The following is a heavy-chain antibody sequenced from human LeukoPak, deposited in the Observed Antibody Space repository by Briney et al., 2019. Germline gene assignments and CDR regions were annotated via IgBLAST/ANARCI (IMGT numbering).Heavy chain of an antibody. CDR1: GDSITRGGYF. Sequence: SETLSLTCTVSGDSITRGGYFWSWIRQQPGKGLEWIGYSYGSSNYNPSLKNRVTISVDTSQNQFSLRLTSVTAADTAVYYCARDRGYDFWSGWPEFDPWGQGTLVTVSS. CDR2: SYGSS. CDR3: ARDRGYDFWSGWPEFDP. D-gene: IGHD3-3*01. J-gene: IGHJ5*02. V-gene: IGHV4-31*03.